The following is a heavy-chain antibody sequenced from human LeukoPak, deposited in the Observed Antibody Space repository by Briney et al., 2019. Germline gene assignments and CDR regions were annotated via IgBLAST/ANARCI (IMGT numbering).Heavy chain of an antibody. D-gene: IGHD3-9*01. CDR1: GFAFNDFA. Sequence: GGSLRLSCAAAGFAFNDFAMSWVRQTPGKGLEWVSSITSTGESTYYADSPRGRFTISRDNSGGTLYLQMNSLRTEDSAVYYCAKRLSRGYFGKLIFDFWGQGALVTVS. J-gene: IGHJ4*02. CDR3: AKRLSRGYFGKLIFDF. V-gene: IGHV3-23*01. CDR2: ITSTGEST.